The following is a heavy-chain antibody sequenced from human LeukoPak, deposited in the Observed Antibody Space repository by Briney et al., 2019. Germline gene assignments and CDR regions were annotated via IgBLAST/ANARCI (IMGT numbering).Heavy chain of an antibody. J-gene: IGHJ4*02. CDR2: IKQDGSEK. D-gene: IGHD3-22*01. Sequence: GGTLRLSCAASGFTFSSYAMSWVRQAPGKGLEWVANIKQDGSEKYYVDSVKGRFTISRDNAKNSLYLQMNSLRAEDTAVYYCARDLYRIVVVPHYFDYWGQGTLVTVSS. CDR1: GFTFSSYA. CDR3: ARDLYRIVVVPHYFDY. V-gene: IGHV3-7*01.